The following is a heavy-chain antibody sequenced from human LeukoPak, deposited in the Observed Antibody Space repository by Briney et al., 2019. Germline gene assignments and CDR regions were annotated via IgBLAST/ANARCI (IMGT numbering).Heavy chain of an antibody. V-gene: IGHV3-13*01. CDR1: GFTFSKDD. CDR3: TKEFYGSRAACAGGSYYDF. CDR2: IGVTGDT. J-gene: IGHJ2*01. D-gene: IGHD3-22*01. Sequence: TGGSLRLSCAASGFTFSKDDFHWVRQAPGKGLEWVAAIGVTGDTYYADSVKGRFTISREDAANSLYLQMRSLGAGDTALYYCTKEFYGSRAACAGGSYYDFWGRGALVTVSS.